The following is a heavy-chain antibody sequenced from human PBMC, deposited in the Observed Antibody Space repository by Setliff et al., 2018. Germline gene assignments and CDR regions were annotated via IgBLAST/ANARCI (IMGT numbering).Heavy chain of an antibody. CDR2: INHSGST. V-gene: IGHV4-34*01. CDR1: GGSFSGYY. D-gene: IGHD5-12*01. CDR3: ARWRQRRDGYNKWVNYFDY. Sequence: SETLSLTCAVYGGSFSGYYWSWIRQPPGKGLEWIGEINHSGSTSYNPSLKSRVTISVDTSKNQFSLKLSSVTAADTAVYYCARWRQRRDGYNKWVNYFDYWGQGTLVTVS. J-gene: IGHJ4*02.